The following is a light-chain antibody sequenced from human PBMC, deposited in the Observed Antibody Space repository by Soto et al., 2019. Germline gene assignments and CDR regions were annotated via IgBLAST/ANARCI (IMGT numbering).Light chain of an antibody. CDR2: GVT. CDR1: SGDIGSYTY. CDR3: FSHRGGDSHV. Sequence: QSALTQPASVSGSPGQSITISCTGTSGDIGSYTYVSWYQQYPGKAPKLLIYGVTNRPSGVSNRFSGSKTGNTASLTISGLQAEDEADYYCFSHRGGDSHVFGTGTKLTVL. V-gene: IGLV2-14*01. J-gene: IGLJ1*01.